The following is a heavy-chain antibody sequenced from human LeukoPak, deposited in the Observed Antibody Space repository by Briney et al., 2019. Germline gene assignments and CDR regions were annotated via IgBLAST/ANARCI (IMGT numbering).Heavy chain of an antibody. CDR3: ARDKWFGELEASYYYYYGTDV. CDR1: GYTFTSYG. J-gene: IGHJ6*02. D-gene: IGHD3-10*01. Sequence: SVTVSCTASGYTFTSYGISWVRQAPGQGLEWMGGIIPIFGTANYAQKFQGRVTITADESTSTAYMELSSLRSEDTAVYYCARDKWFGELEASYYYYYGTDVWGQGTTVTVSS. V-gene: IGHV1-69*13. CDR2: IIPIFGTA.